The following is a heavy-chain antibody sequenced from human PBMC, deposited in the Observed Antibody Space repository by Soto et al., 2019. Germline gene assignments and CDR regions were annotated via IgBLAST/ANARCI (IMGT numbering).Heavy chain of an antibody. CDR2: INHSGST. Sequence: QVQLQQWGAGLLKPSETLSLTCAVYVGSFSGYYWSWIRPPPGKGVEWIWEINHSGSTNYNPSLKSRVTILVDTSKNQFYLKLSSVTAADTAVYYCARSGVSSIAGRPLIGGWDYWGQGTLVTVSS. CDR3: ARSGVSSIAGRPLIGGWDY. CDR1: VGSFSGYY. J-gene: IGHJ4*02. D-gene: IGHD6-6*01. V-gene: IGHV4-34*01.